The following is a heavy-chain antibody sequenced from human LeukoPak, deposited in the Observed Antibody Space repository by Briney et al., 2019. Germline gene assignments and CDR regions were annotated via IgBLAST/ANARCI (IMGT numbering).Heavy chain of an antibody. D-gene: IGHD6-13*01. CDR3: TTDIAAAEDYFDY. CDR1: GFTFSNAW. V-gene: IGHV3-15*01. CDR2: IKSKTDGGTT. J-gene: IGHJ4*02. Sequence: GGSLRLSCAASGFTFSNAWMGWVRQAPGKGLEWVGRIKSKTDGGTTDYAAPVKGRFTISRDDSKNTLYLQMNSLKNEDTAVYYCTTDIAAAEDYFDYWGQGTLVTVSS.